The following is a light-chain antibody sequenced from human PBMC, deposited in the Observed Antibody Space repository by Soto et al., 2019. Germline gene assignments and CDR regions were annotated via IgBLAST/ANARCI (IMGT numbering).Light chain of an antibody. J-gene: IGLJ3*02. Sequence: QSVLTQPASVSGSPGQSITISCTGTSSDVGAYNFVSWYQQYPSKAPKLIIYEVTNRPSGVSNRFSGSKSGNTASLTISGLQAEDEADYYCNSYTSSSARVFGGGTKLTVL. CDR2: EVT. CDR3: NSYTSSSARV. V-gene: IGLV2-14*01. CDR1: SSDVGAYNF.